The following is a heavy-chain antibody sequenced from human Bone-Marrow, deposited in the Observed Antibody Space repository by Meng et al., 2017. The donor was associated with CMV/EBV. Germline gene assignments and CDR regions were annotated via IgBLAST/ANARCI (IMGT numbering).Heavy chain of an antibody. D-gene: IGHD2-2*01. CDR3: AKDLFPYQMTGFGMDY. CDR1: GFTFSNYW. CDR2: INQDGSEK. V-gene: IGHV3-7*01. Sequence: GESLKISCAASGFTFSNYWMNWVRQAPGKGLEWVANINQDGSEKNYVDSVKGRFTISRDNAKNSLYLQVTSLRAEDTAVYYCAKDLFPYQMTGFGMDYWGQGKLVSVSS. J-gene: IGHJ4*02.